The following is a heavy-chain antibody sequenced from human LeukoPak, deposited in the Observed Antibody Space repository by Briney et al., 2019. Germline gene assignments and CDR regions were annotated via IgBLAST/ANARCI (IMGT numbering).Heavy chain of an antibody. Sequence: GGSLRLSCAASGITFSSYEMNWVRQAPGKGLEWVSYISFSGSPKYYADSVKGRFTISRDDAKSSLYLQMNSLRAEDTAVYYCARDLPWHTVGSPGSWGQGTLVTVSS. J-gene: IGHJ5*02. CDR1: GITFSSYE. CDR2: ISFSGSPK. V-gene: IGHV3-48*03. D-gene: IGHD4-23*01. CDR3: ARDLPWHTVGSPGS.